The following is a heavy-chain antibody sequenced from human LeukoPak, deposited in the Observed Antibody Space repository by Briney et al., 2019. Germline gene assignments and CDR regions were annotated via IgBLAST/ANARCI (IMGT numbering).Heavy chain of an antibody. V-gene: IGHV4-34*01. CDR3: ARALYDSSGHTTNYYYYGMDV. D-gene: IGHD3-22*01. CDR2: INHSGST. CDR1: GGSFSGYY. J-gene: IGHJ6*02. Sequence: SETLSLTCAVYGGSFSGYYWSWIRQPPGKGLEWIGEINHSGSTNYNPSLKSRVTISVDTSKNQFSLKLSSVTAADTAVYYCARALYDSSGHTTNYYYYGMDVWGQGTTVTVSS.